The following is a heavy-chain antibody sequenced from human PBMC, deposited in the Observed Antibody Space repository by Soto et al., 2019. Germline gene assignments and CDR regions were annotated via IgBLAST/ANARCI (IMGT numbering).Heavy chain of an antibody. Sequence: QVQLVESGGGVVQPGRSLRLSCAASGFTFSSYGMHWVRQAPGKGLEWVAVIWYDGSNKYYADSVKGRFTISRDNSKNTLYLQMNSLRAEDTAVYYCSRGLDGGSWYVNYYYGMDVWGQGTTVTVSS. J-gene: IGHJ6*02. V-gene: IGHV3-33*01. CDR2: IWYDGSNK. D-gene: IGHD6-13*01. CDR1: GFTFSSYG. CDR3: SRGLDGGSWYVNYYYGMDV.